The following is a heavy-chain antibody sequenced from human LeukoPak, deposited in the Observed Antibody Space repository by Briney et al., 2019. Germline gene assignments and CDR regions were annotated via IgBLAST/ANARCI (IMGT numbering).Heavy chain of an antibody. CDR1: GGSISSYY. CDR2: IYTSGST. J-gene: IGHJ6*03. D-gene: IGHD4-17*01. Sequence: SETLSLTCTVSGGSISSYYWSWIRQPPGKGLEWIGYIYTSGSTNYNPSLKSRVTISVDTSKNQFSLKLSSVTAADTAVYYCARRWTTVTSYYYYYYMDVWGKGTTVTVSS. CDR3: ARRWTTVTSYYYYYYMDV. V-gene: IGHV4-4*09.